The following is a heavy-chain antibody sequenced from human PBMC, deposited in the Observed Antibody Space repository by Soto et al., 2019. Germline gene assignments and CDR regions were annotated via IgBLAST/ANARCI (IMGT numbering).Heavy chain of an antibody. CDR2: IYPGDSDT. CDR1: GYTFTNYW. V-gene: IGHV5-51*01. J-gene: IGHJ6*02. Sequence: GGSLKISCKGSGYTFTNYWIGWVRQMPGKGLEWMGIIYPGDSDTKYNPSFQGQVTISADKSITTTYLQWSSLKASDTAIYYCAASIFYYGMDVGGQGTTVTVSS. CDR3: AASIFYYGMDV.